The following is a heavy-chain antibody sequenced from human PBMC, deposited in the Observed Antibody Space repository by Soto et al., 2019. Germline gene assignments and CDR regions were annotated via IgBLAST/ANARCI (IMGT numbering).Heavy chain of an antibody. CDR2: ISYDGSNK. J-gene: IGHJ6*02. CDR1: ECTFSSYG. V-gene: IGHV3-30*18. D-gene: IGHD2-15*01. Sequence: GGSIRLCCAAAECTFSSYGMHCVRQDPGKGLEWVAVISYDGSNKYYADSVKGRFTISRDNSKNTLYLQMNSLRAEDTAVYYCAKDMGYCSGGSCFYYYYYGMDVWGQGPTVTVSS. CDR3: AKDMGYCSGGSCFYYYYYGMDV.